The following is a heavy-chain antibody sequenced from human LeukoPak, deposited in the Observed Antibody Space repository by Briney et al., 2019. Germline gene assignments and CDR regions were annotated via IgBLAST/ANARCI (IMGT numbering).Heavy chain of an antibody. Sequence: GGSLRLSCAASGFTFEDYGMHWVRQAPGKGLEWVSLISWEGGSTYYADSVKGRFTISRDNSKNFLYLQMDSLRTEDTAFYYCAKDQDTSAWFWDSWGQGTLVTVSS. CDR3: AKDQDTSAWFWDS. D-gene: IGHD6-19*01. V-gene: IGHV3-43D*03. CDR1: GFTFEDYG. CDR2: ISWEGGST. J-gene: IGHJ4*02.